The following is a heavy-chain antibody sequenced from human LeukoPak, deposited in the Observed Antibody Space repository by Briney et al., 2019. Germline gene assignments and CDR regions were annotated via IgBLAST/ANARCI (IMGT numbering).Heavy chain of an antibody. V-gene: IGHV3-23*01. D-gene: IGHD2-2*01. CDR2: ITISGGST. CDR1: GFTFSSYD. J-gene: IGHJ6*03. CDR3: AKRGNPAVGHHYLDV. Sequence: GGSLRLSCAASGFTFSSYDMSWVRQAPGKGLEWVSSITISGGSTFYADSVMGRFTISRDNYKNTLYLQLNSLSAEDTAVYYCAKRGNPAVGHHYLDVWGKGTTVSVSS.